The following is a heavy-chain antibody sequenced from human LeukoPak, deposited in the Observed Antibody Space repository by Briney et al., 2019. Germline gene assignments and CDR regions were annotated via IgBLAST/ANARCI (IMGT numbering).Heavy chain of an antibody. CDR2: IKQEGSEK. CDR3: AREKISQYCGGDCYYYYYMDV. D-gene: IGHD2-21*02. CDR1: GFTFSSYW. Sequence: GGSLRLSCAASGFTFSSYWMSWVRQAPEKGLEWVANIKQEGSEKYYVDSVKGRFTISRDNAKNSLYLQMNSLRAEDTAVYYCAREKISQYCGGDCYYYYYMDVWGKGTTVTVSS. V-gene: IGHV3-7*01. J-gene: IGHJ6*03.